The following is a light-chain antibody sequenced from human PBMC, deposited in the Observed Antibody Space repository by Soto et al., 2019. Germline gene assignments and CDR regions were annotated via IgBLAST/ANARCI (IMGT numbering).Light chain of an antibody. Sequence: EIVLTQSPGTLSLSPGERATLSCRASRSRSSSYVVWYQQKPGQAPRLLIYAASRRATGIPDRFSGSGSATEYTLTISRLEPEDLAVYYCQQQGTFGQGTKLEIK. CDR1: RSRSSSY. CDR2: AAS. CDR3: QQQGT. J-gene: IGKJ2*01. V-gene: IGKV3-20*01.